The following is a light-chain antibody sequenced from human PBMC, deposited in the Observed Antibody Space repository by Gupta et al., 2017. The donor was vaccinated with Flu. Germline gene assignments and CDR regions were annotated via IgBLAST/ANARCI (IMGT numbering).Light chain of an antibody. V-gene: IGKV3-20*01. Sequence: EMVLTQSPGTLSLSPGERATLSCRASQSLSSNFLAWYQQKPGQAPRLLIYGASSSATGIPDRFSGSGSGTDFTLTINRLEPEDFAVYYCQRHGSSPKWIFGQGTKVEIK. CDR1: QSLSSNF. CDR2: GAS. CDR3: QRHGSSPKWI. J-gene: IGKJ1*01.